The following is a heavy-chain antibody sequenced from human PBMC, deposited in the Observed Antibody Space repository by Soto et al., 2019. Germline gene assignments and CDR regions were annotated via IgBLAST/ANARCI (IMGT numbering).Heavy chain of an antibody. J-gene: IGHJ4*02. V-gene: IGHV3-23*01. CDR3: AKDRLRRGFFDY. Sequence: GGSLRLSCAASGFIFSNNAMNWFRQAPGKGLEWVSGISGSGGSTYYADSVKGRFTISRDNSQNTLHLQMNSLRVEDTAVYFCAKDRLRRGFFDYWGQGTLVTVSS. CDR2: ISGSGGST. CDR1: GFIFSNNA.